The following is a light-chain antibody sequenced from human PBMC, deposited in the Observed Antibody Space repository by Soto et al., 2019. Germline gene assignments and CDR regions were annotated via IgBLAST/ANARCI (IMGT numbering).Light chain of an antibody. CDR2: DAS. Sequence: DIQMTQSPSTLSASVGDRVTITCRASRSISNLLAWYQQRPGIAPKLLIFDASILQSGVPSRFSGSGSGTEFTLSISRLQTDDFATYYCQQYGSFSPITFGGGTKVDIK. J-gene: IGKJ4*01. CDR3: QQYGSFSPIT. V-gene: IGKV1-5*01. CDR1: RSISNL.